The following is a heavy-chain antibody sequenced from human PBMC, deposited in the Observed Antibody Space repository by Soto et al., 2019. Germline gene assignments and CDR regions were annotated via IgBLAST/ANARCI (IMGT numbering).Heavy chain of an antibody. V-gene: IGHV3-33*01. D-gene: IGHD4-17*01. J-gene: IGHJ6*02. Sequence: QVQLVESGGGVVQPGRSLRLSCAASGFSFSNYGMHWVRQAPGKGLEWVAVIWYDGSNKYYADSVKGRFTISRDNSKNTVDLQMDSLTAADTAVYYCARRSTTVLTNWFYQGMDVWGRGTTVTVSS. CDR1: GFSFSNYG. CDR3: ARRSTTVLTNWFYQGMDV. CDR2: IWYDGSNK.